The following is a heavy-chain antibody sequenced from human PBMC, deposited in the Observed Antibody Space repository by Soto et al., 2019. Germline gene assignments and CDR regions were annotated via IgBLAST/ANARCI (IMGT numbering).Heavy chain of an antibody. CDR3: ARGRYGDY. Sequence: QVHLVQSGAEEKKPGASVKDSCKGSGYTFTSYGITWVRQAPGQGLEWMGWISAHNGNTDYAQKLQGRVTLTRDTSTSTAYMELRSLRSDDTAVYYCARGRYGDYWGQGALVTVSS. CDR1: GYTFTSYG. D-gene: IGHD1-1*01. CDR2: ISAHNGNT. V-gene: IGHV1-18*01. J-gene: IGHJ4*02.